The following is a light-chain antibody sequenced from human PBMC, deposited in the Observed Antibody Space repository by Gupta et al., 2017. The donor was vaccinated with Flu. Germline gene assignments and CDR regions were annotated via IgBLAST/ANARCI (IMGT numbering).Light chain of an antibody. CDR2: GAS. CDR3: QQYCSSRWT. CDR1: QSVSSSY. V-gene: IGKV3-20*01. J-gene: IGKJ1*01. Sequence: EIVLTQSPATLSLSPGERATLSCRASQSVSSSYLDWYQQKPGQTPRLLICGASRSAAGIPERFSGSGSGADFTLTIIRLEPEDFAVYYCQQYCSSRWTFGQGTKVEIK.